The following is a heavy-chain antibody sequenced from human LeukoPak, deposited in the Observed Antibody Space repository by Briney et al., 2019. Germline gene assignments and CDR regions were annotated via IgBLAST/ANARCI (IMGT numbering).Heavy chain of an antibody. D-gene: IGHD2-21*02. CDR1: GFPFSSYA. V-gene: IGHV3-21*01. CDR3: ARDGVVTTRVIDY. J-gene: IGHJ4*02. Sequence: GGSLRLSCAASGFPFSSYAMNWVRQAPGKGLEWVSSISSSSTYIYYADSVKGRFTISRDHTKNSLYLQMSSLRAEDTAVYYCARDGVVTTRVIDYWGQGTLVTVSS. CDR2: ISSSSTYI.